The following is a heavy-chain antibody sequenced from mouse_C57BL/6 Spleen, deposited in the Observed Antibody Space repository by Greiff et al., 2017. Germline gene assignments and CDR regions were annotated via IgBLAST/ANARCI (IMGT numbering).Heavy chain of an antibody. CDR2: IDPSDSYP. J-gene: IGHJ2*01. Sequence: QVQLQQPGAELVRPGTSVKLSCKASGYTFTSYWMHWVKQRPGQGLEWIGVIDPSDSYPTYNQKFKGKATLTVDTASSTAYRQLTGVTSDDSAVDYCARWEGSSPYFDDWGQGTTLTVSS. D-gene: IGHD1-3*01. CDR3: ARWEGSSPYFDD. V-gene: IGHV1-59*01. CDR1: GYTFTSYW.